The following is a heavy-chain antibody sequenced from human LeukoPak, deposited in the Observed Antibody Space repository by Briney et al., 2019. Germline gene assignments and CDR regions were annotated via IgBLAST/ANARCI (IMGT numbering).Heavy chain of an antibody. Sequence: GGTLRLSCAASGFTFSDYYMSWIRQAAGKGLEWGSYISSSSSYTNYADSVKGRFTISRDNAKNSLYLQMNSLRAEDTAVYYCARAAYSSGWYGGYFDYWGQGTLVTVSS. V-gene: IGHV3-11*06. D-gene: IGHD6-19*01. CDR1: GFTFSDYY. CDR3: ARAAYSSGWYGGYFDY. J-gene: IGHJ4*02. CDR2: ISSSSSYT.